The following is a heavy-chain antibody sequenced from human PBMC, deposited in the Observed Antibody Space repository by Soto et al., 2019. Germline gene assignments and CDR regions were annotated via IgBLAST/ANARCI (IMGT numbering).Heavy chain of an antibody. CDR1: GYTFTSYD. J-gene: IGHJ6*03. CDR2: MNPNSGNT. CDR3: ARGTRSSSSGGYYYYYMDV. Sequence: ASVKVSCKASGYTFTSYDINWVRQATGQGLEWMGWMNPNSGNTGYAQKFQGRVTMTRNTSISTAYMELSSLRSEDTAVYYCARGTRSSSSGGYYYYYMDVWGKGTTVTVSS. V-gene: IGHV1-8*01. D-gene: IGHD6-6*01.